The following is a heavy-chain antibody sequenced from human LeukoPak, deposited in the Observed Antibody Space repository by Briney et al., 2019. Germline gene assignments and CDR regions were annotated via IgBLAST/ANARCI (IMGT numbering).Heavy chain of an antibody. CDR1: GFTFDDYG. CDR2: IKQDGSEK. V-gene: IGHV3-7*01. J-gene: IGHJ6*03. Sequence: GGSLRLSCAASGFTFDDYGMSWVRQAPGKGLEWVANIKQDGSEKYYVDSVKGRFTISRDNAKNSLYLQMNSLRAEDTAVYYCARDAVPGHYYYYMDVWGKGTTVTVSS. CDR3: ARDAVPGHYYYYMDV. D-gene: IGHD6-19*01.